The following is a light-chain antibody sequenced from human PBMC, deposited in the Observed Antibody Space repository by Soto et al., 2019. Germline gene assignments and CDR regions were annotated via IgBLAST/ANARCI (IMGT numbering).Light chain of an antibody. CDR3: ASWDDRLGAVI. CDR2: SNN. CDR1: SSNIGGTNY. V-gene: IGLV1-47*02. J-gene: IGLJ2*01. Sequence: QSVLTQPPSASGTPGQRVFIPCSGSSSNIGGTNYAYWYQQLPGAAPKLLMHSNNLRPSGVPERISGSKSGTSASLASSGLRSEDEAVYYGASWDDRLGAVIFGGGTKVTVL.